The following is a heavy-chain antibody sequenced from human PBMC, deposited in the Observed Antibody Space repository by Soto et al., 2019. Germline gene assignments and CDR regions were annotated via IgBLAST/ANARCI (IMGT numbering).Heavy chain of an antibody. CDR2: ISGSGGST. CDR3: AKAPPNLPSLEGAFDI. J-gene: IGHJ3*02. Sequence: QPGGSLRLSCAASGFTFSSYAMSWVRQAPGKGLEWVSAISGSGGSTYYADSVKGRFTISRDNSKNTLYLQMNSLRAEDTAVYYCAKAPPNLPSLEGAFDIWGQGTMVTVSS. V-gene: IGHV3-23*01. CDR1: GFTFSSYA.